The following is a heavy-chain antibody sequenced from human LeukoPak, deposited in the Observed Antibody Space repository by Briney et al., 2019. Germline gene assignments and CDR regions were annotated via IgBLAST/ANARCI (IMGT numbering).Heavy chain of an antibody. D-gene: IGHD3-16*01. CDR2: IYHSGST. J-gene: IGHJ6*03. CDR1: DYSISSGYF. Sequence: PSETLSLTCNVSDYSISSGYFWGWIRQPPGKGLEWIGSIYHSGSTYYNPSLKSRVTISVDTSKNQFSLKLSSVTAADTAVYYCARVIYDYAREAYYYYYMDVWGKGTTVTISS. V-gene: IGHV4-38-2*02. CDR3: ARVIYDYAREAYYYYYMDV.